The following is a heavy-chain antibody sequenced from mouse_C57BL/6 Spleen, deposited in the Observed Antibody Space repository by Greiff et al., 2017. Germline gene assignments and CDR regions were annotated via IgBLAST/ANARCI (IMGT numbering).Heavy chain of an antibody. D-gene: IGHD4-1*01. CDR3: TTAGTGY. CDR1: GFNIKDDY. V-gene: IGHV14-4*01. Sequence: EVKLVESGAELVRPGASVKLSCTASGFNIKDDYMHWVKQRPEQGLEWIGWIDPENGDTEYASKFQGKATITADTSSHTADLQLSILTAEDTAVYYCTTAGTGYWGQGTTLTVSS. J-gene: IGHJ2*01. CDR2: IDPENGDT.